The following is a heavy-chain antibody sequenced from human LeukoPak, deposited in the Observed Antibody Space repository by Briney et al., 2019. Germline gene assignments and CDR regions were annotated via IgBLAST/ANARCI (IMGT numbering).Heavy chain of an antibody. CDR1: GFTFSSYA. V-gene: IGHV3-23*01. CDR2: ISGSGGST. D-gene: IGHD3-3*01. CDR3: AKTNDFWSGYLFYLDY. Sequence: PGGSLRLSCAASGFTFSSYAMSWVRQAPGKGLEWVSAISGSGGSTYYADSVKGRFTISRDNSKNTLYLQMNSLRAEDTAVYYCAKTNDFWSGYLFYLDYWGQGTLVTVSS. J-gene: IGHJ4*02.